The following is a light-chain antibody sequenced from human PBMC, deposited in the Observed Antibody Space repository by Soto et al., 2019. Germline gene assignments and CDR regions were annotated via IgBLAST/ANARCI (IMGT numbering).Light chain of an antibody. CDR2: GNS. Sequence: QAVVTQPPSVSGAPGQRVTISCTGSSSNIGAGYEVHWYQQLPGTAPKLLIYGNSNRPSGVPDRFSGSKSGTSASLAITGLQAEDEADYYCQSYDSSLSALYVFGTGTKLPS. V-gene: IGLV1-40*01. CDR3: QSYDSSLSALYV. J-gene: IGLJ1*01. CDR1: SSNIGAGYE.